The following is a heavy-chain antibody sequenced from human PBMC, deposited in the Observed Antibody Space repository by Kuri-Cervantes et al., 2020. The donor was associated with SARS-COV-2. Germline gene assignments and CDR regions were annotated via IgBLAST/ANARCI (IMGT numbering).Heavy chain of an antibody. CDR3: AMDLERDDSLSFT. CDR1: GFTFSNYW. CDR2: ISDTGGTT. D-gene: IGHD3-22*01. Sequence: GGSLRLSCAASGFTFSNYWMYWVRQAPGRGPEWVSCISDTGGTTTYADSVKGRFTISRDNSKNTVSLQMHSLRAEDTAIYYCAMDLERDDSLSFTWGQGTLVTVSS. J-gene: IGHJ5*02. V-gene: IGHV3-23*01.